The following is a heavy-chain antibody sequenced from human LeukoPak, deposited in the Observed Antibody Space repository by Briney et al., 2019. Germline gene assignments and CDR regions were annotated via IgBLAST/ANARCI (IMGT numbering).Heavy chain of an antibody. CDR3: ARDRHLFYYDSSGYRGDFDY. CDR2: IRYDGSNK. J-gene: IGHJ4*02. Sequence: GGSLRLSCAASGFTFSSYGMHWVRQAPGKGLEWVAFIRYDGSNKYYADSVKGRFTISRDNSKNTLYLQMNSLRAEDTAVYYCARDRHLFYYDSSGYRGDFDYWGQGTLVTVSS. CDR1: GFTFSSYG. D-gene: IGHD3-22*01. V-gene: IGHV3-30*02.